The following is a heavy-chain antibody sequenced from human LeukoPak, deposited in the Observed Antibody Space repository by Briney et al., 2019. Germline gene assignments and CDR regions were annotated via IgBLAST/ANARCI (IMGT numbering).Heavy chain of an antibody. Sequence: PGGSLRLSCAASGFTFSSYAMSWVRQAPGKGLEWVSAISGSGGSTYYADSVKGRFTISRDNAKNTLYLQMNSLRAEDTAVYYCARVKHGSGSYYPFDYWGQGTLVTVTS. V-gene: IGHV3-23*01. CDR2: ISGSGGST. J-gene: IGHJ4*02. CDR3: ARVKHGSGSYYPFDY. CDR1: GFTFSSYA. D-gene: IGHD3-10*01.